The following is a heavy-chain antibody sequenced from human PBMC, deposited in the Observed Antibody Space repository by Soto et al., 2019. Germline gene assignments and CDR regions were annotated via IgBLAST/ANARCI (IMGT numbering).Heavy chain of an antibody. CDR2: INPNSGGT. V-gene: IGHV1-2*02. CDR1: GYTFTGYY. D-gene: IGHD6-13*01. J-gene: IGHJ2*01. Sequence: QVQLVQSGAEVKKPGASVKVSCKASGYTFTGYYMHWVRHAPGQGLEWMGWINPNSGGTNYAQMFQGRGTMTRETSISTDYMELRRLRSDYTALYYCARGDSWYFEWYFDLWGRGTLVTVSS. CDR3: ARGDSWYFEWYFDL.